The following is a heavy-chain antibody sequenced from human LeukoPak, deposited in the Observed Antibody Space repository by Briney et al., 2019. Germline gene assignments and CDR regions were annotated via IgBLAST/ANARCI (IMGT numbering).Heavy chain of an antibody. CDR2: INHSGST. CDR3: AGITFGGVIVHD. Sequence: SETPSLTCAVYGGSFSGYYWSWIRQPPGKGLEWIGEINHSGSTNYNPSLKSRVTISVDTSKNQFSLKLSSVTAADTAVYYCAGITFGGVIVHDWGQGTLVTVSS. J-gene: IGHJ4*02. V-gene: IGHV4-34*01. D-gene: IGHD3-16*02. CDR1: GGSFSGYY.